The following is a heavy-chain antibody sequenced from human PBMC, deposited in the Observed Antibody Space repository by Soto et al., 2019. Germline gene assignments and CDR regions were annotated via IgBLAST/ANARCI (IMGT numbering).Heavy chain of an antibody. J-gene: IGHJ6*02. CDR1: GFTFSSYA. CDR2: ISYDGSNK. Sequence: VGSLRLSCAASGFTFSSYAMHWVRQAPGKGLEWVAVISYDGSNKYYADSVKGRFTISRDNSKNTLYLQMNSLRAEDTAVYYCARDLYYDSSGYVGEDYYYYGMDVWGQGTTVTVSS. V-gene: IGHV3-30-3*01. D-gene: IGHD3-22*01. CDR3: ARDLYYDSSGYVGEDYYYYGMDV.